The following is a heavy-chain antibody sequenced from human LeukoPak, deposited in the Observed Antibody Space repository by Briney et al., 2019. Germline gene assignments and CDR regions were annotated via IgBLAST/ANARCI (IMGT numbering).Heavy chain of an antibody. Sequence: GVSLRLSCAASGFTFSDYYMSWIRQGPGKGLEWVSYISSSGSTKYYADSVKGRFTISRDNAKNSYLQMNSLRAEDTAVYYCARDGHAYGRGSPHYWGQGTLVTVSS. J-gene: IGHJ4*02. V-gene: IGHV3-11*01. CDR2: ISSSGSTK. CDR1: GFTFSDYY. D-gene: IGHD3-10*01. CDR3: ARDGHAYGRGSPHY.